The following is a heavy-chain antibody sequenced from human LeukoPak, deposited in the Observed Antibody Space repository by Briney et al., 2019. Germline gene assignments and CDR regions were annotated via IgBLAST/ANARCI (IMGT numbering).Heavy chain of an antibody. CDR2: IIPIFGTA. CDR1: GGTFSSYA. V-gene: IGHV1-69*06. J-gene: IGHJ4*02. CDR3: ARRTYYYGSGSPLGY. Sequence: SVKVSCKASGGTFSSYAISLVRQAPGQGLEWMGGIIPIFGTANYAQKFQGRVTITADKSTSTAYMELSSLRSEDTAVYYCARRTYYYGSGSPLGYWGQGTLVTVSS. D-gene: IGHD3-10*01.